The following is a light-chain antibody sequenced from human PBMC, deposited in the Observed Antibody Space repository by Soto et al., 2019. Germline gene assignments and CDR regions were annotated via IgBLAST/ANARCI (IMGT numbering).Light chain of an antibody. CDR1: RNDVGGYNY. J-gene: IGLJ1*01. Sequence: QSALTQPASVSGSPGQSITISCTGTRNDVGGYNYVSWYQHHPGKAPKLMIYDVSNRPSGVSYRFSGSKSGYTASLTISGLQAEDEADYYCSSYASSSTPDVFGTGTKVTVL. CDR3: SSYASSSTPDV. V-gene: IGLV2-14*03. CDR2: DVS.